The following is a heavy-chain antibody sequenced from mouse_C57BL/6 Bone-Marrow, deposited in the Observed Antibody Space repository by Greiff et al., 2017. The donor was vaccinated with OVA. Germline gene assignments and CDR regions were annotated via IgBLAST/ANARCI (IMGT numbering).Heavy chain of an antibody. V-gene: IGHV1-81*01. J-gene: IGHJ2*01. CDR3: ARRWLLLPYYFDY. CDR2: IYPRRGNT. Sequence: QVQLQQSGAELARPGASVKLSCKASGYTFTSYGISWVKQRTGQGLEWIREIYPRRGNTYYNEKFKGKATLTADKSSSTAYMELRSLTSEDSAVYFCARRWLLLPYYFDYWGQGTTLTVSS. D-gene: IGHD2-3*01. CDR1: GYTFTSYG.